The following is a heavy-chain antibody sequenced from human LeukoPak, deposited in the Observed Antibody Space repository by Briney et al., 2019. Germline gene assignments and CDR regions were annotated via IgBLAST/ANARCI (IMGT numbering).Heavy chain of an antibody. CDR2: IYYSGST. V-gene: IGHV4-30-4*01. J-gene: IGHJ4*02. CDR1: GGSISSGDYY. CDR3: ARLDETTLTWEPSDY. D-gene: IGHD1-26*01. Sequence: SQTLSLTCTVSGGSISSGDYYWSWIRQPPGKGLEWIGYIYYSGSTYYNPSLKSRVTISVDTSKNQFSLKLSSVTAADTAVYYCARLDETTLTWEPSDYWGQGTLVTVSS.